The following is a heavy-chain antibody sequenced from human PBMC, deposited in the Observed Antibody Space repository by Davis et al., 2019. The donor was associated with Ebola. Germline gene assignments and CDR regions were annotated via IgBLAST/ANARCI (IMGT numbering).Heavy chain of an antibody. V-gene: IGHV3-23*01. D-gene: IGHD6-19*01. CDR2: IGGSGINT. CDR3: AKDTSNVWFDV. CDR1: GFPFSSYA. Sequence: GESLKISCAASGFPFSSYAMNWVRQAPGKGLEWVSTIGGSGINTFYADSVKGRFTISRDNSKNTLHLQMNSLRVEDTAIYYCAKDTSNVWFDVWGQGTMVSVSS. J-gene: IGHJ3*01.